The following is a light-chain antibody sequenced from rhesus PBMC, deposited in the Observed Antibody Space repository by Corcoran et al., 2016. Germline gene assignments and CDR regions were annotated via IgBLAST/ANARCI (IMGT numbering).Light chain of an antibody. CDR2: YAS. CDR1: QGISNN. Sequence: DIQMTQSPSSLSASVGDTVTITCRASQGISNNLAWYQQKPGNVPKLLIFYASTLQSGVPSRFSGSGSGTSFTLTIRSLQPEDFATYYCQHGYGTPYSFGQGTKVEIK. J-gene: IGKJ2*01. V-gene: IGKV1-25*01. CDR3: QHGYGTPYS.